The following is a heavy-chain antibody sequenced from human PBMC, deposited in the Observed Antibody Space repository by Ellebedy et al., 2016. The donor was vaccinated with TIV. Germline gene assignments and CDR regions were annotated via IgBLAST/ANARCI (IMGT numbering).Heavy chain of an antibody. Sequence: GESLKISCSASGFTFSSNSMNSVRQAPGKGPEWVSVTSGSSDSRDYADSVKGRFTISRDNSQNTLYLQMNSLGAEDTAVYYCAKGRGGSSYSSLDVWGQGTTVTVSS. J-gene: IGHJ6*02. CDR1: GFTFSSNS. D-gene: IGHD2-15*01. CDR3: AKGRGGSSYSSLDV. CDR2: TSGSSDSR. V-gene: IGHV3-23*01.